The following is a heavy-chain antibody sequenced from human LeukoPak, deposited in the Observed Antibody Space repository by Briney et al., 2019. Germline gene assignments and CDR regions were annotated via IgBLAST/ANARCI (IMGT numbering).Heavy chain of an antibody. J-gene: IGHJ4*02. CDR1: GYTLTELS. D-gene: IGHD3-22*01. CDR2: FDPEDGET. CDR3: ATDPHYYDSSGYYTY. Sequence: ASVKVSCKVSGYTLTELSMHWVRQAPGKRLEWMGGFDPEDGETIYAQKFQGRVTMTEDTSTDTAYMELSSLRSEDTAVYYCATDPHYYDSSGYYTYWGQGTLVTVSS. V-gene: IGHV1-24*01.